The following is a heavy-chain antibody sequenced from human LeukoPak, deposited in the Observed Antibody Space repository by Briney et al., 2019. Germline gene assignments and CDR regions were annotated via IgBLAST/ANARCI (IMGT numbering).Heavy chain of an antibody. CDR1: RFTFSSYG. CDR2: ISYDGSYK. D-gene: IGHD4-17*01. V-gene: IGHV3-30*03. Sequence: GRSLRLSCAASRFTFSSYGMHWVRQAPGKGLEWVAVISYDGSYKYYADSVRGRFTISRDNSKNTLYLQMNSLRAEDTAVYYCAITGDYRSGDYYYFYGMDVWGQGTTVTVSS. CDR3: AITGDYRSGDYYYFYGMDV. J-gene: IGHJ6*02.